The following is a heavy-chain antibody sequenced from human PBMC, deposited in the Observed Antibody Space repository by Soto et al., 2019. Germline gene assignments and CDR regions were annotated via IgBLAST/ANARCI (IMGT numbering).Heavy chain of an antibody. CDR1: GFTFSSYA. D-gene: IGHD1-26*01. V-gene: IGHV3-23*01. Sequence: PGGSLRLSCAASGFTFSSYAMRWVRQAPGKGLEWVSAISGSGGSTYYADSVKGRFTISRDNSKNTLYLQMNSLRAEGTAVYYCAKDYSVGAQAMDVWGQGTTVTVSS. CDR2: ISGSGGST. CDR3: AKDYSVGAQAMDV. J-gene: IGHJ6*02.